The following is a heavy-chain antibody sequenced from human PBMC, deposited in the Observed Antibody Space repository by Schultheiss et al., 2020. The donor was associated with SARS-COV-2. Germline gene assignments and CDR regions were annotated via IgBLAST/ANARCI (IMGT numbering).Heavy chain of an antibody. Sequence: GGSLRLSCAASGFTFSSYAMSWVRQAPGKGLEWVSAISGSGGSTYYADSVKGRFTISRENAKNSLYLQMNSLRAGDTAVYYCARSPLVGDSSGYLFDYWGQGTLVTVSS. V-gene: IGHV3-23*01. D-gene: IGHD3-22*01. CDR1: GFTFSSYA. CDR3: ARSPLVGDSSGYLFDY. CDR2: ISGSGGST. J-gene: IGHJ4*02.